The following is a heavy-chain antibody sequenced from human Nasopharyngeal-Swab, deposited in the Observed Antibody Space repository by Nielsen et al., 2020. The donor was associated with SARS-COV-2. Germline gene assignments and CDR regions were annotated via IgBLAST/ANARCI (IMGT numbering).Heavy chain of an antibody. CDR3: AGFTVVTPDDAFDI. Sequence: KVACKGSGYSFTSYWIGWVRQMPGKGLEWMGIIYPGDSDTRYSPSFQGQVTIAADKSISTAYLQWSSLKSSDTAMYYCAGFTVVTPDDAFDIWGQGTMVTVSS. J-gene: IGHJ3*02. D-gene: IGHD4-23*01. CDR1: GYSFTSYW. V-gene: IGHV5-51*01. CDR2: IYPGDSDT.